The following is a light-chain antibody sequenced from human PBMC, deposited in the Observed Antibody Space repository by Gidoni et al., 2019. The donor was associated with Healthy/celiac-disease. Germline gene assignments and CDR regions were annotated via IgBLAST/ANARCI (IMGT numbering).Light chain of an antibody. CDR1: SSDVGSYNL. CDR3: CSYAGSSFVV. J-gene: IGLJ2*01. V-gene: IGLV2-23*02. Sequence: QSALTQPASVSGSPGQSSTISCTGTSSDVGSYNLVSWYQPHPGKAPKLMIDEVSKRPSGVSNRFSGSKSGNTASLTISGLQAEDEADYYCCSYAGSSFVVFGGGTKLTVL. CDR2: EVS.